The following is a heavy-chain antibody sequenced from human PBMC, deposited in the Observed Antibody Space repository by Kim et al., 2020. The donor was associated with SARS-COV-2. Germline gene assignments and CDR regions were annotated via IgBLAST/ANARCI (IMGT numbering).Heavy chain of an antibody. Sequence: SETLSLTCAVYGGSFSRYYWTWIRQPPGKGLEWLGEIDHVGNSNYNPSLKSRVTMSADTSKNQFFLKLTSVTAADTAVYFCGTPSEGAEDFDLWGRGSLVTVSS. J-gene: IGHJ2*01. D-gene: IGHD3-16*01. V-gene: IGHV4-34*01. CDR2: IDHVGNS. CDR1: GGSFSRYY. CDR3: GTPSEGAEDFDL.